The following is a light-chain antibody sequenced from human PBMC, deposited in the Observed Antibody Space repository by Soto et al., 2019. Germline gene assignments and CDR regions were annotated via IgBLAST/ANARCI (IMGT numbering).Light chain of an antibody. V-gene: IGKV1-17*01. Sequence: DTQLTQSPSTLAASVGDRVTITCRASQGISQYVAWYQQKPGKAPKLLIYAAVVLQGGIPSRFSGSGSATEFILTISGLQPEDFATYYCLQHYDYSWTFGQGTKVDIK. J-gene: IGKJ1*01. CDR2: AAV. CDR1: QGISQY. CDR3: LQHYDYSWT.